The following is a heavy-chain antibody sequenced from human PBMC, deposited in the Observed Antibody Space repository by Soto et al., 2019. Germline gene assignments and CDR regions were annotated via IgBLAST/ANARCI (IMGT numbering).Heavy chain of an antibody. Sequence: PGGSLRLSCEASGFVFNHYGMSWVRQAPGKGLEWVSSISDSAASTFYADSVRGRFTISRDNSKNTLYLQMNSLRPEDAAMYYCVKDLYRSSTLPCLDNWVQGA. D-gene: IGHD2-2*03. CDR3: VKDLYRSSTLPCLDN. V-gene: IGHV3-23*01. CDR2: ISDSAAST. J-gene: IGHJ4*02. CDR1: GFVFNHYG.